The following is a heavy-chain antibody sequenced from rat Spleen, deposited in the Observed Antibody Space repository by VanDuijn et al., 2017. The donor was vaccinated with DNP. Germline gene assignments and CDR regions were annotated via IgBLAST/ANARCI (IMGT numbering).Heavy chain of an antibody. V-gene: IGHV4-2*01. CDR2: INTDSTII. CDR3: VTRVGPYDELFAH. D-gene: IGHD1-12*01. J-gene: IGHJ3*01. Sequence: EVKLVESGGGLVQPGRSLKLSCAASGFNFNDYWMGWVRQTPGKGLEWLGEINTDSTIINYTPSLKDKISFSRDNAQSILYLQISDLGSEETGYCECVTRVGPYDELFAHWGRGTLVTV. CDR1: GFNFNDYW.